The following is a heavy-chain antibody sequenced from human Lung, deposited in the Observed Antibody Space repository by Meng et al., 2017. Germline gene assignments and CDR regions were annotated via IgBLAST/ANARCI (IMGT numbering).Heavy chain of an antibody. CDR1: GGSIGSSNYY. J-gene: IGHJ2*01. CDR2: IYNSGST. Sequence: QVQVHGEGPGLVKHSQTCSLPCTVSGGSIGSSNYYWSCIRQPPGKGLEWSGHIYNSGSTYYNPSPKSRITISVDTSKNQLTLKLSSVTAADTAVYYGARGQKGYFDLWGRGTLVTVSS. V-gene: IGHV4-30-4*01. CDR3: ARGQKGYFDL.